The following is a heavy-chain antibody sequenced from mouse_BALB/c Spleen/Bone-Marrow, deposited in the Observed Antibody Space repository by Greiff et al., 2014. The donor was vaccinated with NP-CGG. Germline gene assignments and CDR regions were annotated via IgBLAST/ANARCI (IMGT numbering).Heavy chain of an antibody. CDR2: IFPGDNST. V-gene: IGHV1-85*01. CDR1: GYTFTSYD. CDR3: AHDGLLPGMDY. D-gene: IGHD2-3*01. Sequence: VQLQQSGAELVKPGASVKLSCKASGYTFTSYDINWVRQRPEQGLVWIGWIFPGDNSTKYNEKFKGKATLTTDKSSSTAYMQLSRLTSEDSAVYFCAHDGLLPGMDYWGQGTSVTVSS. J-gene: IGHJ4*01.